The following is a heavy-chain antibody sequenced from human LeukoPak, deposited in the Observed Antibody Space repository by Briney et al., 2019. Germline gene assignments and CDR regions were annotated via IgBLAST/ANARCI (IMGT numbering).Heavy chain of an antibody. J-gene: IGHJ4*02. Sequence: ASVKVSCRASGYTFTNYAMNWVRQAPGQGPEWMGWISPDSGGTNYAQKFQGRVTVTGDSSISTAYMELSGLRSDDTAVYYCARDSIRGVRLLDYWGQGTLVTVSS. D-gene: IGHD3-3*01. CDR1: GYTFTNYA. CDR2: ISPDSGGT. V-gene: IGHV1-2*02. CDR3: ARDSIRGVRLLDY.